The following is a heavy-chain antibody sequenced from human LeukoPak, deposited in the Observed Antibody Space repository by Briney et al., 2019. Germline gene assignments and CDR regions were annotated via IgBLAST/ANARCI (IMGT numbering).Heavy chain of an antibody. Sequence: PSETLSLTCAVYGGSVSGYFWTWIRQPPGKGLEWIGEVNHSGSTNYNPSLKSRVTISVDTSKNQFSLKVSSVTAADTAVYYCARQQIAAPRFDDWGQGTLATVSS. D-gene: IGHD6-13*01. CDR2: VNHSGST. V-gene: IGHV4-34*01. J-gene: IGHJ4*02. CDR3: ARQQIAAPRFDD. CDR1: GGSVSGYF.